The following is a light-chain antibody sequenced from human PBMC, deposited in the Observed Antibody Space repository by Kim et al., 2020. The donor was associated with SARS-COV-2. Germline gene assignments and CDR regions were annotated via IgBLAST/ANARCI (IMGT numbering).Light chain of an antibody. Sequence: QSVLTQPPSVSGAPGQRVTISCTGSSSNIGAGYDVHWYKQLPGTAPKLLIYGNSNRPSGVPDRFSGSKSSTSASLAITGLQAEEEADYYCQSYDSSLSGYVFGTGTKVTVL. CDR3: QSYDSSLSGYV. V-gene: IGLV1-40*01. CDR2: GNS. CDR1: SSNIGAGYD. J-gene: IGLJ1*01.